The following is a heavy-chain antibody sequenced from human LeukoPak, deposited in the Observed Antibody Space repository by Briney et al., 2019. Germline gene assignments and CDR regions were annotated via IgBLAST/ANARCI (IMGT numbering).Heavy chain of an antibody. CDR2: ISSSGTTI. J-gene: IGHJ4*02. CDR1: GFTFSNYE. D-gene: IGHD1-26*01. V-gene: IGHV3-48*03. CDR3: AKFALYSGSYFGY. Sequence: GGSLRLSCAASGFTFSNYEMNWVRQAPGKGLEWVSYISSSGTTIYYADSVKGRFTISRDNAKNSLYLQMNSLRAEDTAVYYCAKFALYSGSYFGYWGQGTLVTVSS.